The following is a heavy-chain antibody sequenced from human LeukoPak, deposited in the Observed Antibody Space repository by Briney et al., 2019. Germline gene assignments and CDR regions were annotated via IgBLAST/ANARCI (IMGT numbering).Heavy chain of an antibody. CDR1: GFTFSSYA. J-gene: IGHJ4*02. D-gene: IGHD2-2*01. Sequence: GGSLRLSCAASGFTFSSYAMSWVRQAPGKGLEWLANIRQDGSDNYYADSVKGRFTFSRDNARNSLYLQMNSLRADDTAVYYCARVGSTSWYLDYWGQGTLVSVS. CDR2: IRQDGSDN. CDR3: ARVGSTSWYLDY. V-gene: IGHV3-7*01.